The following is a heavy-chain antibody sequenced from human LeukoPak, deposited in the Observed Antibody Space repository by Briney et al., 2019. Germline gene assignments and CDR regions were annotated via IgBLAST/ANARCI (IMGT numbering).Heavy chain of an antibody. Sequence: SETLSLTCTVSGGSVSSGSYYWSWIRQPPGKGLEWIGYVYYTGSTNYNPSLKSRVTISVDTSKNQFSLKLTSVTAADTAVYYCARSGVGVAGTDRWGQGALVTVSS. V-gene: IGHV4-61*01. CDR2: VYYTGST. D-gene: IGHD6-19*01. CDR3: ARSGVGVAGTDR. J-gene: IGHJ5*02. CDR1: GGSVSSGSYY.